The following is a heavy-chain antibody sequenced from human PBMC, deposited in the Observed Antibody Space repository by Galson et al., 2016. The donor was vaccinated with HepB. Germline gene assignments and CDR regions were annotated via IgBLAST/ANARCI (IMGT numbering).Heavy chain of an antibody. CDR3: ARVELPPTVYSYGWGAGY. Sequence: SVKVSCKASGYTFTGYYMHWVRQAPGQGLEWMGWINPNSGVTNYAQNFQGRVTMTRDTSINTAYMELTGLRSDDTAVYYCARVELPPTVYSYGWGAGYWGQGTLVIVSS. V-gene: IGHV1-2*02. CDR2: INPNSGVT. J-gene: IGHJ4*02. CDR1: GYTFTGYY. D-gene: IGHD5-18*01.